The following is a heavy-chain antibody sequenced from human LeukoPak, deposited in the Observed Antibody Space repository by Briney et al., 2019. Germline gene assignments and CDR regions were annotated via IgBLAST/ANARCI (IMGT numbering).Heavy chain of an antibody. Sequence: GSLRLSCAASGFTFSSYGMHWVRQAPGKGLEWVAVIWYDGSNKYYADSVKGRFTISRDNSKNTLYLQMDSLRAEDTAVYYCARDQTPGLGLQTGYFDYWGQGTLVTVSS. V-gene: IGHV3-33*01. CDR2: IWYDGSNK. CDR3: ARDQTPGLGLQTGYFDY. CDR1: GFTFSSYG. D-gene: IGHD7-27*01. J-gene: IGHJ4*02.